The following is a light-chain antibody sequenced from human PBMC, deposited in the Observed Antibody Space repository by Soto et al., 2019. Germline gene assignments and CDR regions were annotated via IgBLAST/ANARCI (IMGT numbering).Light chain of an antibody. J-gene: IGKJ1*01. V-gene: IGKV1-17*01. CDR1: QGIRDA. CDR3: LHHNSYPQT. CDR2: AAS. Sequence: DIQMTQSPSSLSASVGDRVTITCRASQGIRDALGWYQQKPGKARKRLIYAASSLQSGVPSRFSGSGSWTEFYLTIRSLQPEDFATYYCLHHNSYPQTFGQGTKVEIK.